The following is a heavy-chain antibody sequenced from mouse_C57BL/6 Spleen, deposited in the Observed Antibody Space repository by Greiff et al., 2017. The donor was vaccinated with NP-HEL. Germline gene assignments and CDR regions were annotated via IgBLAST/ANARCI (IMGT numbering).Heavy chain of an antibody. CDR1: GFTFSDYY. J-gene: IGHJ4*01. V-gene: IGHV5-16*01. CDR3: ARDGYDYGGYAMDY. CDR2: INYDGSST. Sequence: VKLMESEGGLVQPGSSMKLSCTASGFTFSDYYMAWVRQVPEKGLEWVANINYDGSSTYYLDSLKSRFIISRDNAKNILYLQMSSLKSEDTATYYCARDGYDYGGYAMDYWGQGTSVTVSS. D-gene: IGHD2-4*01.